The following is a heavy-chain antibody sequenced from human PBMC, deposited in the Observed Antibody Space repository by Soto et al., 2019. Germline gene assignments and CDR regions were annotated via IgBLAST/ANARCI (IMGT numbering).Heavy chain of an antibody. V-gene: IGHV4-30-2*01. CDR2: IFPSGTT. J-gene: IGHJ4*02. CDR3: GRSREFDY. Sequence: PSETLSLTCGVSGGSLSGATYSWNWIRQTPGKGLEWIGYIFPSGTTYYNPSLRSRVTISIDVSKNQFSLSLRSLTAADTAVYYCGRSREFDYWSQGTLVTVSS. CDR1: GGSLSGATYS.